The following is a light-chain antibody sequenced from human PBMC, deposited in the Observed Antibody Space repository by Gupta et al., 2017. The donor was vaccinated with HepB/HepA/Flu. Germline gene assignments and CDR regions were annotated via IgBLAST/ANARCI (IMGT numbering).Light chain of an antibody. V-gene: IGLV2-14*03. CDR1: SSDVGGYNY. CDR2: DVS. CDR3: SSYTISSCV. J-gene: IGLJ2*01. Sequence: HSALPQPAPVSGSPGQSITISCTGTSSDVGGYNYVSWYQHDPGKAPKLMIYDVSKRPPGDSNRCSGSKSGTTASLTITGLQAEDDDYYYCSSYTISSCVFGGGTKLTVL.